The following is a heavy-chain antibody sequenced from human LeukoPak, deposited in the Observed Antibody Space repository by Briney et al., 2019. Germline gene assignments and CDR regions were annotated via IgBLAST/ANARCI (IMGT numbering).Heavy chain of an antibody. CDR1: GFTFSSYS. Sequence: GGSLRLSCAASGFTFSSYSMNWVRQAPGKGLEWVSYISSISSSTIYYADSVKGRFTISRDTSRNTLFLQMNSLRTEDTAVYYCAKDWGQVPASISGHWGQGTLVTVSS. CDR3: AKDWGQVPASISGH. J-gene: IGHJ1*01. V-gene: IGHV3-48*01. D-gene: IGHD2-2*01. CDR2: ISSISSSTI.